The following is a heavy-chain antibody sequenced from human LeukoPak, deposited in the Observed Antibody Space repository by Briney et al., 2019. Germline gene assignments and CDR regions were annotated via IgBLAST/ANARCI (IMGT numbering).Heavy chain of an antibody. CDR1: GFTFSSYS. CDR2: ISSSSSYI. J-gene: IGHJ4*02. Sequence: GGSLRLSCAASGFTFSSYSMNWVRQAPGKWLEWVSSISSSSSYIYYADSVKCRFTISRDNAKNSLYLQMNSLRAEDTAVYYCARDYYDSSEPDYWGQGTLVTVSS. V-gene: IGHV3-21*01. CDR3: ARDYYDSSEPDY. D-gene: IGHD3-22*01.